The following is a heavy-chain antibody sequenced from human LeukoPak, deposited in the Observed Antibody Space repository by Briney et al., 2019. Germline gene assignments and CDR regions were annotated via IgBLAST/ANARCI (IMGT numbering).Heavy chain of an antibody. V-gene: IGHV3-30-3*02. CDR3: AKHIVVVPAAILAPLDY. Sequence: GGSLRLSCAASGFTFSSYAMHWVRQAPGKGLEWVAVISYDGSNKYYADSVKGRFTISRDNSKNTLYLQMNSLRAEDTAVYYCAKHIVVVPAAILAPLDYWGQGTLVTVSS. CDR2: ISYDGSNK. J-gene: IGHJ4*02. D-gene: IGHD2-2*02. CDR1: GFTFSSYA.